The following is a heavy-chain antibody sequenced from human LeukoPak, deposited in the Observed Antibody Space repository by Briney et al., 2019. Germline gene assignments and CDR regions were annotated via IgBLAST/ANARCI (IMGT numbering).Heavy chain of an antibody. CDR1: GGSISSSSYY. V-gene: IGHV4-39*01. CDR3: ATLRSITVIVVVSPGLFDY. J-gene: IGHJ4*02. Sequence: SETLSLTCTVSGGSISSSSYYWGWIRQPPGKGLEWVGSIYCSGSTYYNPSLKGRVAISVDTSKNQFSLKLSSVTAADTAVYYCATLRSITVIVVVSPGLFDYWGQGTLVTVSS. D-gene: IGHD3-22*01. CDR2: IYCSGST.